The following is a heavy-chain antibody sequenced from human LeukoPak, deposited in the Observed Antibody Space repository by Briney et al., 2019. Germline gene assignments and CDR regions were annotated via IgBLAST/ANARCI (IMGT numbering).Heavy chain of an antibody. V-gene: IGHV4-30-4*01. CDR1: GGSISSGDYY. CDR2: IYYSGST. J-gene: IGHJ5*02. CDR3: ARENPFRGVSPAYNWFDP. D-gene: IGHD3-10*01. Sequence: KPSETLSLTCTVSGGSISSGDYYWSWIRQPPGKGLEWIGYIYYSGSTYYNPSLKSRVTISVDTSKNQFSLKLSSVTAADTAVYYCARENPFRGVSPAYNWFDPWGQGTLVTVSS.